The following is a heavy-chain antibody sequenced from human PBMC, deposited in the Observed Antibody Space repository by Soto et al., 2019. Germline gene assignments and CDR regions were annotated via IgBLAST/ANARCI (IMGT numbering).Heavy chain of an antibody. CDR1: GYTFADYG. D-gene: IGHD2-15*01. V-gene: IGHV1-18*01. Sequence: QAQLVQSGAEVKKPGASVKVSCQAGGYTFADYGISWVRQAPGQGLEWMGWIGPYNGNTNYAQNLQDRVTMTTDTSTNTAYMELRSLRSEDTALYYCARCYCSVGSCYTCWHFDLWGRGTLLTVSS. J-gene: IGHJ2*01. CDR3: ARCYCSVGSCYTCWHFDL. CDR2: IGPYNGNT.